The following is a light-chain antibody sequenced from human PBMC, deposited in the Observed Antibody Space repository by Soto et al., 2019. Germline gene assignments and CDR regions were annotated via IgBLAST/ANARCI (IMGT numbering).Light chain of an antibody. CDR3: NSYTSSTTYV. CDR1: SSDVGGYNY. Sequence: QSALTQPASVSGSPGQSITSSCTGTSSDVGGYNYVSWYQQHPGKAPKLMIYEVNNRPSGISNRFSGSKSGNTASLTISALQAEDEADYYCNSYTSSTTYVFGTGTKLTVL. CDR2: EVN. J-gene: IGLJ1*01. V-gene: IGLV2-14*01.